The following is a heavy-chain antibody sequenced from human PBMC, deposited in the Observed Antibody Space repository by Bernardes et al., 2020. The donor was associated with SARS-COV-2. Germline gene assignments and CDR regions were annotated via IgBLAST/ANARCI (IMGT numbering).Heavy chain of an antibody. CDR1: GYTFTGYY. CDR3: RHYLYQYGLEG. J-gene: IGHJ6*02. V-gene: IGHV3-72*01. CDR2: SRNRNNDYSI. Sequence: SCKASGYTFTGYYMHWVRQAPGQGLEWIGRSRNRNNDYSIEYAASVRGRFIVSRDVSRNSLYLQMNSLKTEDTAVYYCRHYLYQYGLEGWGQGTTVIVSS.